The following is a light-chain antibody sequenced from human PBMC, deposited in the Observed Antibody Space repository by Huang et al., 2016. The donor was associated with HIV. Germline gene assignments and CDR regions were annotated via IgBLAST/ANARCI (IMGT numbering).Light chain of an antibody. Sequence: ILLTQSPASLAVSLGGTATLTCRSSQGMRASSHNQNYLRWVQQRAGQPPKVLVFLASSREAGIPDRFTGGGSGTQFALTISNVKTEDVAIYYCQQYYKSPQTFGPGTRVEI. CDR3: QQYYKSPQT. CDR2: LAS. CDR1: QGMRASSHNQNY. V-gene: IGKV4-1*01. J-gene: IGKJ1*01.